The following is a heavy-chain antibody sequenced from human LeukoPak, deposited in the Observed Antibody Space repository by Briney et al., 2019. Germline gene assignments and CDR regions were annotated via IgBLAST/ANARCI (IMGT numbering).Heavy chain of an antibody. Sequence: ASVKVSCKASGYTFTGYYMHWVRQAPGQGLEWMGWINPNSGGTNYAQKFQGRVTMTRDTSISTAYMELSRLRSDDTAVYYCARVGMWEPGGVDAFDIWGQGTMVTVSS. V-gene: IGHV1-2*02. CDR2: INPNSGGT. J-gene: IGHJ3*02. D-gene: IGHD1-26*01. CDR1: GYTFTGYY. CDR3: ARVGMWEPGGVDAFDI.